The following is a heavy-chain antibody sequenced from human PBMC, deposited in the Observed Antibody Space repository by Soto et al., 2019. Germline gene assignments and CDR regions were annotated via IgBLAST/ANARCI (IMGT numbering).Heavy chain of an antibody. CDR2: IYYSGST. D-gene: IGHD6-19*01. CDR1: GGSFSGYY. Sequence: SETLSLTCAVYGGSFSGYYWSWIRQPPGKGLEWIGSIYYSGSTYYNPSLKSRVTISVDTSKNQFSLKLSSVTAADTAVYYCARSTVAGEYFDYWGQGTLVTVSS. V-gene: IGHV4-34*01. J-gene: IGHJ4*02. CDR3: ARSTVAGEYFDY.